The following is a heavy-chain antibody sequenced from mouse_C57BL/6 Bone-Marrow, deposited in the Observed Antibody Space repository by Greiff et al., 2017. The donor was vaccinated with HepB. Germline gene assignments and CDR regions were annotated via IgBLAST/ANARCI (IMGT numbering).Heavy chain of an antibody. Sequence: EVMLVESGGGLVQPKGSLKLSCAASGFSFNTYAMNWVRQAPGKGLEWVARIRSKSNNYATYYADSVKDRFTISRDDSESMLYLQMNNLKTEDTAMYYCVVIYYDYDVGAMDYWGQGTSVTVSS. D-gene: IGHD2-4*01. V-gene: IGHV10-1*01. J-gene: IGHJ4*01. CDR1: GFSFNTYA. CDR3: VVIYYDYDVGAMDY. CDR2: IRSKSNNYAT.